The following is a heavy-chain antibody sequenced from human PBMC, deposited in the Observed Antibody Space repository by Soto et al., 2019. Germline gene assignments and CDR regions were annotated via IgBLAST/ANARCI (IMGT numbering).Heavy chain of an antibody. J-gene: IGHJ4*02. CDR3: AGGAAGTIDY. D-gene: IGHD6-13*01. Sequence: ETLSLTCTVSGGSISSSSYYWGWIRQPPGKGLEWIGSIYYSGSTYYNPSLKSRVTISVDTSKNQFSLKLSSVTAADTAVYYCAGGAAGTIDYWGQGTLVTVSS. CDR1: GGSISSSSYY. CDR2: IYYSGST. V-gene: IGHV4-39*01.